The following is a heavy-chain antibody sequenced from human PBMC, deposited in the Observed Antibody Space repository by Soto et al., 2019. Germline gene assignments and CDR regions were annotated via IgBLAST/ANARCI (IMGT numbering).Heavy chain of an antibody. Sequence: QVQLVESGGGVVQPGRSQRLSCAASGFTFRNYGMHWVRQAPGKGLEWLAVIWYDGSNKYYADSVKGRFTISRDNSKNTLYLEMNSLRDEDTAVYYCARDVRSRRYDLWGQGTLVIVSS. CDR2: IWYDGSNK. CDR1: GFTFRNYG. CDR3: ARDVRSRRYDL. D-gene: IGHD3-10*02. J-gene: IGHJ5*02. V-gene: IGHV3-33*01.